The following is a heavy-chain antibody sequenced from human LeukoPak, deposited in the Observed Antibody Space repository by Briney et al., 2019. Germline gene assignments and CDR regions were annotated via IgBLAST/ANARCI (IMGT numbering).Heavy chain of an antibody. J-gene: IGHJ6*03. V-gene: IGHV1-69*13. D-gene: IGHD5-24*01. CDR2: LIPIFGTA. Sequence: SGKVSCKASGYTFTSYGISWVGQAPGQGGGWMGGLIPIFGTANYAQKFQGRVTITADESTSTAYMELSSLRSEDTAVYYCASPRDGYNYDYYYYMDVWGKGTTVTVSS. CDR1: GYTFTSYG. CDR3: ASPRDGYNYDYYYYMDV.